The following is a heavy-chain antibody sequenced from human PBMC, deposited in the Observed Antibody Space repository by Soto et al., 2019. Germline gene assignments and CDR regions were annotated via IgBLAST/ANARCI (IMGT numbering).Heavy chain of an antibody. Sequence: AGGSLRLSCAASGFTFSSYAMSWVPQAPGKGLEWVSAISGSGGSTYYADSVKGRFTISRDNSKNTLYLQMNSLRAEDTAVYYCAKDIIAVAGTHFDYWGQGTLVTVSS. V-gene: IGHV3-23*01. CDR1: GFTFSSYA. CDR3: AKDIIAVAGTHFDY. D-gene: IGHD6-19*01. J-gene: IGHJ4*02. CDR2: ISGSGGST.